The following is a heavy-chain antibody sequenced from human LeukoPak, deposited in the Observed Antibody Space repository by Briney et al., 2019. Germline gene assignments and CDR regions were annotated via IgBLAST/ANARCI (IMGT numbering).Heavy chain of an antibody. CDR2: IYYSGST. D-gene: IGHD3-22*01. CDR1: GGSFSSYY. Sequence: SETLSLTCAVYGGSFSSYYWSWIRQLPGKGLEWIGYIYYSGSTNYNPSLKSRVTISVDTSKNQFSLKLSSVTAADTAVYYCARVGHDSSGYYYEGLIDYWGQGTLVTVSS. CDR3: ARVGHDSSGYYYEGLIDY. V-gene: IGHV4-59*01. J-gene: IGHJ4*02.